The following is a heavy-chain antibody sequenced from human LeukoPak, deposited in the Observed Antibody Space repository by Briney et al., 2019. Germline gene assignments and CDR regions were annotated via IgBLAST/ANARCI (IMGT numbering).Heavy chain of an antibody. D-gene: IGHD6-6*01. J-gene: IGHJ1*01. CDR2: VSGSGGVT. CDR3: ASFLAVIAARDSLYFQH. V-gene: IGHV3-23*01. Sequence: GGSLRLSCGASGFSFSKYAMSWVRQAPGKGLEWVSGVSGSGGVTYYADSVKGRFTISRDNSKDTLHLQMNSLRAEDTAVYYCASFLAVIAARDSLYFQHWGQGTLVSVSS. CDR1: GFSFSKYA.